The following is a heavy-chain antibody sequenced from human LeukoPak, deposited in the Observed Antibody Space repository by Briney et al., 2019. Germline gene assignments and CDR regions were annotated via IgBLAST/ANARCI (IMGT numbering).Heavy chain of an antibody. V-gene: IGHV4-4*07. D-gene: IGHD7-27*01. CDR1: GGSISSYY. CDR2: IYTSGST. CDR3: ASISLWGNWFDP. Sequence: PSETLSLTCTVSGGSISSYYWSWIRQPAGKGLEWVGRIYTSGSTNYNPSLKSRVTMSVDTSKNQFSLKLSSVTAADTAVYYCASISLWGNWFDPWGQGTLVTVSS. J-gene: IGHJ5*02.